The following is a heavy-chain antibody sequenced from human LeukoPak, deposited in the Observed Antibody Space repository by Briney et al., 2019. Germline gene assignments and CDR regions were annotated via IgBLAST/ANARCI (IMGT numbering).Heavy chain of an antibody. Sequence: SETLSLTCAVYGGSFSGYYWRWIRQPPGKGLEWIGEINHSGSTNYNPSLKGRVTISVDTSKNQFSLKLSSVTAADTAVYYCARDLSERALNYYYYMDVWGKGTTVTVSS. J-gene: IGHJ6*03. CDR1: GGSFSGYY. V-gene: IGHV4-34*01. D-gene: IGHD6-25*01. CDR2: INHSGST. CDR3: ARDLSERALNYYYYMDV.